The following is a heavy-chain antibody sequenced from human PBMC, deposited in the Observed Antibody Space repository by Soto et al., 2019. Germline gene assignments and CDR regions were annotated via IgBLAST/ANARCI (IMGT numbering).Heavy chain of an antibody. Sequence: SETLSLTCTVSGGSISSYYWSWIRQPPGKGLEWIGYIYYSGSTNYNPSLKSRDTISVDTSKNQFSLKLSTVTAADMAVYYCARGAGYPDYYYYMDVWGKGTTVTVS. J-gene: IGHJ6*03. CDR2: IYYSGST. D-gene: IGHD5-12*01. V-gene: IGHV4-59*08. CDR1: GGSISSYY. CDR3: ARGAGYPDYYYYMDV.